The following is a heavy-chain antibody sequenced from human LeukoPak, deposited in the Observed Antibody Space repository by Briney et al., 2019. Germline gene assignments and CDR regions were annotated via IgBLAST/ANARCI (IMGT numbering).Heavy chain of an antibody. Sequence: ASVKVSCKASGGTFSSYAISWVRQAPGQGLEWMGGIIPIFGTANYAQKFQGRVTITADESTSTAYMGLSSLRSEDTAVYYCASRGYSYGYNWFDPWGQGTLVTVSS. CDR1: GGTFSSYA. CDR3: ASRGYSYGYNWFDP. D-gene: IGHD5-18*01. J-gene: IGHJ5*02. CDR2: IIPIFGTA. V-gene: IGHV1-69*13.